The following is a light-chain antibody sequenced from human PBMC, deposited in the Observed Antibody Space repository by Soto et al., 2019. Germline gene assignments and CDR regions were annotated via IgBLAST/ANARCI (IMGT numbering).Light chain of an antibody. CDR1: QALSNY. Sequence: DIQLTQSPSVLSASVGDTVTITCRAIQALSNYLAWYQQKQGKAHDLLIYSASTLQSGVPSRFSGSGSDTEFSLTIRPLQPGDFATYYFQKLSRYPLTLRGGTKVDIK. V-gene: IGKV1-9*01. CDR3: QKLSRYPLT. CDR2: SAS. J-gene: IGKJ4*02.